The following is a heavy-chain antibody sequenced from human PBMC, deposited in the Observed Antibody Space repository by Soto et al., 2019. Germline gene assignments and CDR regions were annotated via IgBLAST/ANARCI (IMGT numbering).Heavy chain of an antibody. CDR2: IIPIFGTA. D-gene: IGHD6-13*01. Sequence: ASVKVSCKASGGTFSSYAISWVRQAPGQGLEWMGGIIPIFGTANYAQKFQGRVTITADESTSTAYMELSSLRSEDTAVYYCARDHVAAAGLHYYYGMDVWGQGTTVTVSS. CDR1: GGTFSSYA. CDR3: ARDHVAAAGLHYYYGMDV. V-gene: IGHV1-69*13. J-gene: IGHJ6*02.